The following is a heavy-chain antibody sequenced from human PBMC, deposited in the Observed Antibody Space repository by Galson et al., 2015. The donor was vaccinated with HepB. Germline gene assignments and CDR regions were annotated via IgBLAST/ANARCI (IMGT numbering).Heavy chain of an antibody. CDR3: ARNWFHFDD. CDR2: IYWDDDK. D-gene: IGHD3-9*01. J-gene: IGHJ4*02. V-gene: IGHV2-5*02. Sequence: PALVKPTQTLTLTCSFSGFTLTTRGMGVAWIRQSPGKALEWLAVIYWDDDKRYSPSLQSRLTITKDTSKNQVVLTLTNMDPVDTATYYCARNWFHFDDWGQGTLVTVSS. CDR1: GFTLTTRGMG.